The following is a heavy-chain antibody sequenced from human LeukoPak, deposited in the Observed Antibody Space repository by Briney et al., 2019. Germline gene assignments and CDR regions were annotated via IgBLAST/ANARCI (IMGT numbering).Heavy chain of an antibody. V-gene: IGHV1-46*01. CDR2: INPSGGST. CDR1: GYTFTSYY. J-gene: IGHJ4*02. D-gene: IGHD2-15*01. CDR3: ARVNVLGYCSGGSCYRLDY. Sequence: ASVKVSCKASGYTFTSYYMHWVRQAPGQGLEWMGIINPSGGSTSYAQKFQGRVTMTRDTSISTAYMELSRLRSDDTAVYYCARVNVLGYCSGGSCYRLDYWGQGTLVTVSS.